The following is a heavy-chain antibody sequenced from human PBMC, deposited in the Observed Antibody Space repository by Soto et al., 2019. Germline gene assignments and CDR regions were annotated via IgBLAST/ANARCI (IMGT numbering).Heavy chain of an antibody. CDR3: ARGGTEFDY. CDR1: GYTFTIFG. V-gene: IGHV1-18*01. D-gene: IGHD3-16*01. Sequence: QVQLVQSGAEVKKPGASVKVSCNTSGYTFTIFGIRLVRKAPGQGLEWMVWRSASNGNTHYAQKIQGQVKMTTDTSTSPDYMEVTSLRFDETALYYCARGGTEFDYWGQGTLVTVSA. J-gene: IGHJ4*02. CDR2: RSASNGNT.